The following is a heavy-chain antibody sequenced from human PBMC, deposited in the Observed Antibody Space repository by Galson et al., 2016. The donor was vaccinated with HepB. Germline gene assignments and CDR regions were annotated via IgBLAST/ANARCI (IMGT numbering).Heavy chain of an antibody. J-gene: IGHJ6*02. CDR1: GFTFSSYG. CDR3: ARKLSIAARLGYGMDV. CDR2: IWYDGSNK. V-gene: IGHV3-33*01. D-gene: IGHD6-6*01. Sequence: SLRLSCAASGFTFSSYGMHWVRQAPGKGLEWVAVIWYDGSNKYYADSVKGRFTLSRDKSKNTLYLQMNSLRAEDTAVYYGARKLSIAARLGYGMDVWGQGTTVTVSS.